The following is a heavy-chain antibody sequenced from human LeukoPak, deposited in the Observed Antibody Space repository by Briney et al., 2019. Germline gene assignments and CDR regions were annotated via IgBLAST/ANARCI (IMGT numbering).Heavy chain of an antibody. CDR3: AKDRLERRSQPNFDY. V-gene: IGHV3-23*01. D-gene: IGHD1-1*01. J-gene: IGHJ4*02. CDR1: GFTFSSYA. CDR2: ISGSGGST. Sequence: GGSLRLSCAASGFTFSSYAMSWGRQAPGKGLEWVSAISGSGGSTYYADSVKGRFTISRDNSKNTLYLQMNSLRAEDTAVYYCAKDRLERRSQPNFDYWGQGTLVTVSS.